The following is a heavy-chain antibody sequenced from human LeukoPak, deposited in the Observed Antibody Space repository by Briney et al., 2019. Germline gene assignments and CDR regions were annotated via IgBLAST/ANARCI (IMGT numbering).Heavy chain of an antibody. CDR2: IRYGGNNK. V-gene: IGHV3-30*02. D-gene: IGHD1-26*01. CDR3: ARDNVPVGATTRPDY. CDR1: GFTFSSYG. Sequence: PGGSLRLSCAASGFTFSSYGIHWVRQAPGKGLEWVAFIRYGGNNKYYEDSVKGRFTISRDTSKNTLYLQMNSLRAEDTAVYYCARDNVPVGATTRPDYWGQGTLVTVSS. J-gene: IGHJ4*02.